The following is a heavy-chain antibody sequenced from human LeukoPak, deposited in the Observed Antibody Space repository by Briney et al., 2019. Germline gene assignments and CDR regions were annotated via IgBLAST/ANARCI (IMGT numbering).Heavy chain of an antibody. CDR2: INPSGGST. V-gene: IGHV1-46*01. Sequence: GASVKVSCKASGYTFTSYYMHWVRQAPGQGLEWMGIINPSGGSTSYAQKFQGRVTMTRDMSTSTVYMELSSLRSEDTAVYYCARESIVDKAMVTIDYWGQGTLVTVSS. D-gene: IGHD5-18*01. CDR3: ARESIVDKAMVTIDY. CDR1: GYTFTSYY. J-gene: IGHJ4*02.